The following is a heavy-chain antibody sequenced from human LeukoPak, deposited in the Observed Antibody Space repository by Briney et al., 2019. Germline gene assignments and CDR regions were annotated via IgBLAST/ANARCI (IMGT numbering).Heavy chain of an antibody. Sequence: SQTLSLTCTVSGGSISSYYWSWIRQPPGKGLEWIGYIYNNGYSGSTNYNPSLKSRVTISVDTSKGQFSLKLTSVTAADTAVYYCAGHPRISWFDPWGQGTLVPVSS. J-gene: IGHJ5*02. CDR1: GGSISSYY. D-gene: IGHD3-3*02. CDR3: AGHPRISWFDP. CDR2: IYNNGYSGST. V-gene: IGHV4-59*08.